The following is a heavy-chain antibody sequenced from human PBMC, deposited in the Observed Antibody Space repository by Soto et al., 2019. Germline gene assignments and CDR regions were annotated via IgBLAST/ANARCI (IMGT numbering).Heavy chain of an antibody. D-gene: IGHD6-19*01. CDR3: AKGAVAGTPTSYYYYGMDV. J-gene: IGHJ6*02. CDR1: GGTFRTYA. Sequence: QVQLLQSGAEVKKPGSSVRVSCEASGGTFRTYAISWVRQAPGQGLEWMGEIIPIFGTVNYAQKFQGRLTIPADESKTTVYMDLRSLRSEDTAVYYCAKGAVAGTPTSYYYYGMDVWGQGTTVTVSS. V-gene: IGHV1-69*12. CDR2: IIPIFGTV.